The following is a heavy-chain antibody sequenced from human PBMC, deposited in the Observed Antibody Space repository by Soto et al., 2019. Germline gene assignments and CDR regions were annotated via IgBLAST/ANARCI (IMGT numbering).Heavy chain of an antibody. Sequence: VQLLESGGGLVQPGGSLRLSCVASGFSFSSYAMSWVRQAPGEGLEWVSVISGSDGSTYYADSVKGRFTISRDDSKNTLYLQMNSLRAEDTAVYYCARDRERDAWYEDSWGQGTLVTVSS. CDR1: GFSFSSYA. CDR2: ISGSDGST. J-gene: IGHJ4*02. V-gene: IGHV3-23*01. D-gene: IGHD6-13*01. CDR3: ARDRERDAWYEDS.